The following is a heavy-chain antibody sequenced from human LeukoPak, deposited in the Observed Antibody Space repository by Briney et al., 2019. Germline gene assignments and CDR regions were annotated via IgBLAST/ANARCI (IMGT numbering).Heavy chain of an antibody. CDR1: GFTFSSYG. CDR3: AKDHKTAFDI. V-gene: IGHV3-30*18. J-gene: IGHJ3*02. Sequence: TGGSLRLSCAASGFTFSSYGMHWVRQAPGKGLEWVAVISYDGSNKYYADSVKGRFTISRDNSKNTLYLQMNSLRAEDTAVYYCAKDHKTAFDIWGQGTMVTVSS. CDR2: ISYDGSNK.